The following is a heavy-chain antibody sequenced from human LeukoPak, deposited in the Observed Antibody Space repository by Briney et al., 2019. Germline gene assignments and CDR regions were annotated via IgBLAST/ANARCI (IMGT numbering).Heavy chain of an antibody. CDR3: AEDPSGLGYYYYMDV. D-gene: IGHD3-10*01. Sequence: PGGSLRLSCAASGFTFSSYAMSWVRQAPGKGLEWVSAISGSGGCTYYADSVKGRFTISRDNSKNTLYLQMNSLRAEDTAVYYCAEDPSGLGYYYYMDVWGKGTTVTVSS. CDR1: GFTFSSYA. V-gene: IGHV3-23*01. J-gene: IGHJ6*03. CDR2: ISGSGGCT.